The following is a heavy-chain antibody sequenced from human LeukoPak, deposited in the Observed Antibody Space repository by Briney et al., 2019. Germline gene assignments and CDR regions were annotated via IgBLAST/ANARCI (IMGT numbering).Heavy chain of an antibody. Sequence: GALRLSCAASGFTFSSYGMSWVRQAPGKGLEWVSAISGSGGSTYYADSVKGRFTISRDNSKNTLYLQMNSLGAEDTAVYYCAKDTGYDSSGYSSGDFDYWGQGTLVTVSS. J-gene: IGHJ4*02. CDR1: GFTFSSYG. CDR2: ISGSGGST. V-gene: IGHV3-23*01. D-gene: IGHD3-22*01. CDR3: AKDTGYDSSGYSSGDFDY.